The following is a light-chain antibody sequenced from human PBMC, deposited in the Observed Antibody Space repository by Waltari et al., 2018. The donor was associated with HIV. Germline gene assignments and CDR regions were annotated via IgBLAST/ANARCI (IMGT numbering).Light chain of an antibody. V-gene: IGKV3-20*01. CDR2: GAS. Sequence: DIVLTQSPGTLTLSPGERAPISCRASQSVSNSHLAWYQQKPGQAPRLLIYGASSRATGIPDRFSGSGSGTDFTLTISRLEPEDFAVYYCQQYGSSLVTFGGGTKVEIK. CDR3: QQYGSSLVT. CDR1: QSVSNSH. J-gene: IGKJ4*01.